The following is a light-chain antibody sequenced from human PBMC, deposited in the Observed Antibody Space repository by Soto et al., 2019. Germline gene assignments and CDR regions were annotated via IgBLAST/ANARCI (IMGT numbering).Light chain of an antibody. Sequence: QSVLTQPPSVSGAPGQRVTISCTGSSSNIRAGYDVHWYQQLPGTAPKLLIYGNSNRPSGVPDRFSGSKSDTSASLAITGLQAEDEADYYCQSYDSSLSGSGVFGTGTKVTVL. V-gene: IGLV1-40*01. CDR3: QSYDSSLSGSGV. CDR1: SSNIRAGYD. CDR2: GNS. J-gene: IGLJ1*01.